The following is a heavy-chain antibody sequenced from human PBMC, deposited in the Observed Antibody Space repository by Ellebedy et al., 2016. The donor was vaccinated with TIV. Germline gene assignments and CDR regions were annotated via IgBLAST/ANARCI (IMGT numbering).Heavy chain of an antibody. V-gene: IGHV3-74*01. Sequence: GESLKISCAASGFPFINYAMSWVRQAPGKGLEWVSRIHPDGSDTTYADSVKGRFTISRDNAKNTLYLQMNSLRAEDTAVYYCAKDRGYGSGRSPDYWGQGTLVTVSS. J-gene: IGHJ4*02. CDR3: AKDRGYGSGRSPDY. D-gene: IGHD3-10*01. CDR2: IHPDGSDT. CDR1: GFPFINYA.